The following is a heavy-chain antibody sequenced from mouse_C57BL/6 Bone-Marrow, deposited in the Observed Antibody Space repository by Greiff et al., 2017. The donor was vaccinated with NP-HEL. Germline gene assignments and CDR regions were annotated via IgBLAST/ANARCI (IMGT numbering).Heavy chain of an antibody. CDR3: ARIFYEYDEGYYDY. Sequence: DVQLQESGPGLVKPSQTVFLTCTVTGISITPGNYRWSWIRQFPGNKLAWIVYIYYSGPITYNPSLKSLPPITRDTPKNQIFLEMNSLTAEDTATYYWARIFYEYDEGYYDYWGQGTTLTVSS. D-gene: IGHD2-4*01. J-gene: IGHJ2*01. V-gene: IGHV3-5*01. CDR2: IYYSGPI. CDR1: GISITPGNYR.